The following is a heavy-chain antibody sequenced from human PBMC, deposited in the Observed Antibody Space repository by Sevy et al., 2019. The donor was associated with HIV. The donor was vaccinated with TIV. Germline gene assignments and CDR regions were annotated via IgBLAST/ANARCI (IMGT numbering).Heavy chain of an antibody. Sequence: SGPTLVKPTQTLTLTCTFSGFSLSTSGVGVGWIRQPPGKALEWLALIYWDDDKRYSPSLKNGLTITKDTSKNQVVLKMTNMDPVDTATYYCAHRRDDTVVMVYGDFDYWGQGTLVTVSS. CDR1: GFSLSTSGVG. V-gene: IGHV2-5*02. CDR2: IYWDDDK. CDR3: AHRRDDTVVMVYGDFDY. J-gene: IGHJ4*02. D-gene: IGHD2-8*01.